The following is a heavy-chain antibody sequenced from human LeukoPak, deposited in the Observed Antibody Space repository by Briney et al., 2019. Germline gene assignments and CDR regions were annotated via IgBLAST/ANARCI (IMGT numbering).Heavy chain of an antibody. J-gene: IGHJ3*01. V-gene: IGHV3-30*01. CDR3: ARAQQYDALDL. CDR2: ISFDGSDT. CDR1: GFSFRSYS. Sequence: GRTLRLSWSASGFSFRSYSMHWVRQAPGEGLEWVVLISFDGSDTYYAASVQGRFTISRDNSNNRLFIEMTSPRVEDTATFYCARAQQYDALDLWGQGTMVTVSS. D-gene: IGHD6-13*01.